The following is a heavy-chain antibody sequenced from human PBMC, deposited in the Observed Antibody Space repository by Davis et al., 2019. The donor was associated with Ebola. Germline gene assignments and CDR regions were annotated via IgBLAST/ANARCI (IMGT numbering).Heavy chain of an antibody. CDR3: ARDPPQSGGYV. Sequence: GESLKISCAASGFTFNKYAMSWVRQAPGKGLEWVSAISGSGGSTYYADSVKGRFTISRDNSKNTLYLQMNSLRAEDTAVYYCARDPPQSGGYVWGQGTLVTVSS. V-gene: IGHV3-23*01. CDR1: GFTFNKYA. D-gene: IGHD5-12*01. CDR2: ISGSGGST. J-gene: IGHJ4*02.